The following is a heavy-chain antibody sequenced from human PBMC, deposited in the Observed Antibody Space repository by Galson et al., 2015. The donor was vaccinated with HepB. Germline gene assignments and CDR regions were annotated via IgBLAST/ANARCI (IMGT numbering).Heavy chain of an antibody. J-gene: IGHJ6*04. CDR3: ARGPFSYYDILDV. V-gene: IGHV1-69*01. CDR1: GGIFSNYA. Sequence: SCKASGGIFSNYAISWVRQAPGEGLEWMGGIIPMFGTGNYAQKFQGRVTITADESTTTAYMELSSLRSEDTAVYYCARGPFSYYDILDVWGEGTTVTVSP. CDR2: IIPMFGTG. D-gene: IGHD3-9*01.